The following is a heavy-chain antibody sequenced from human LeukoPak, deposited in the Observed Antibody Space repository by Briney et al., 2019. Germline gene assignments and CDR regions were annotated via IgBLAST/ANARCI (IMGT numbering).Heavy chain of an antibody. CDR2: IGGSGGSI. J-gene: IGHJ4*02. D-gene: IGHD5-18*01. V-gene: IGHV3-23*01. CDR3: AKGGGRSEYSYGNY. Sequence: GGSLRLSCAASGFSFSSYAMSWVRQAPGKGLAWVSSIGGSGGSIYYADSVQGRFTISRENSKNTLYLQMNSLRVEDTAVYYCAKGGGRSEYSYGNYWGQGTLVTVSS. CDR1: GFSFSSYA.